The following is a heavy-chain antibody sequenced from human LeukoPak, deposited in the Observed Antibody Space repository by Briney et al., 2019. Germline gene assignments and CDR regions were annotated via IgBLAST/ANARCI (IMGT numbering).Heavy chain of an antibody. CDR2: ITPNSGGT. CDR3: ARESLGSDAFDI. D-gene: IGHD5-12*01. J-gene: IGHJ3*02. V-gene: IGHV1-2*02. CDR1: GYTFTGYY. Sequence: ASVKVSCKASGYTFTGYYMHWVRQAPGQGLEWMGWITPNSGGTNYAQKFQGRVTMTRDTPISTAYMELSRLKSDDTAVYYCARESLGSDAFDIWGQGTMLTVSS.